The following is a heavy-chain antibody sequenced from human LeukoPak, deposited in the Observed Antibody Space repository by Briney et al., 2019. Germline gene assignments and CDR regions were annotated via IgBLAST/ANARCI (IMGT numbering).Heavy chain of an antibody. J-gene: IGHJ6*03. CDR1: GGSFRGYY. CDR2: INHSGST. V-gene: IGHV4-34*01. Sequence: SETLSLTCAVYGGSFRGYYWSWLRQPPGKGLEWIGEINHSGSTNYNPSLKSRVTISVDTSKNQFSLKLSSVTAADTAVYYCARARGQRYLSVKYYYYMGVWGKGTTVTVSS. D-gene: IGHD3-10*01. CDR3: ARARGQRYLSVKYYYYMGV.